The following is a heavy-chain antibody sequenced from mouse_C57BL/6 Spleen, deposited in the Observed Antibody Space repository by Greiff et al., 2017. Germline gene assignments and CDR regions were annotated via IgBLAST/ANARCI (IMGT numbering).Heavy chain of an antibody. CDR1: GYSITSGYY. CDR3: ARAYYYDYDGYWYFDV. V-gene: IGHV3-6*01. D-gene: IGHD2-4*01. J-gene: IGHJ1*03. Sequence: EVKLQESGPGLVKPSQSLSLTCSVTGYSITSGYYWNWIRQFPGNKLEWMGYISNNGSNNYNPSLKNRISITRDTSKNQFFLKLNSVTTEDTATYYCARAYYYDYDGYWYFDVWGTGTTVTVSA. CDR2: ISNNGSN.